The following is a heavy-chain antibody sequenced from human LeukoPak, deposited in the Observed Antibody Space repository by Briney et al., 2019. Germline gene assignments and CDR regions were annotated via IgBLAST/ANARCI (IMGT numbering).Heavy chain of an antibody. V-gene: IGHV4-4*07. Sequence: SETLSLTCTVSGGSISNYYWTWIRQPAGKGLEWIGRMHTSGNSDYNPSLKSRVTMSVDTSKNQFSLKLRSVTAADTAVYYCAREGSATARPFVSNDYWGQGTLVTVSS. CDR1: GGSISNYY. J-gene: IGHJ4*02. D-gene: IGHD6-6*01. CDR3: AREGSATARPFVSNDY. CDR2: MHTSGNS.